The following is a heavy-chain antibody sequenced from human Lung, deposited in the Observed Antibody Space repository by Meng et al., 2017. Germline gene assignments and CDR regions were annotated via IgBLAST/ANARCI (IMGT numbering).Heavy chain of an antibody. CDR1: GFTFINSA. D-gene: IGHD2-2*01. CDR3: AKEEVPNDY. CDR2: ISIDGDRT. Sequence: EGEFWGSGGCLVQPGGSLRLACSVSGFTFINSAMSWVRQAPGKGLEWVSGISIDGDRTYYVDSVKGRFTISRDNSKNTVYLQMNSLRGEDTAVYFCAKEEVPNDYWGQGTLVTVSS. J-gene: IGHJ4*02. V-gene: IGHV3-23*01.